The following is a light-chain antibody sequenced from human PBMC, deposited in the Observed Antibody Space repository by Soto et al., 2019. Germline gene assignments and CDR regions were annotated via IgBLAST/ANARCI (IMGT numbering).Light chain of an antibody. J-gene: IGKJ1*01. CDR3: QQYGYSFWT. Sequence: LKQAAGTLSLYPGDRATLSCRASQSVSGSYLAWYQQKPGQAPRLLIYDASSRATGIPDRFSGSGSGTDFTLTISRLEPEDSAVYYCQQYGYSFWTFGQG. V-gene: IGKV3-20*01. CDR2: DAS. CDR1: QSVSGSY.